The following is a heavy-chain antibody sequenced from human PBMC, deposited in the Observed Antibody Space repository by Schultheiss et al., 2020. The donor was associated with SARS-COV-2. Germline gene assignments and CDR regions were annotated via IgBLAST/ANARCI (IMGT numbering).Heavy chain of an antibody. CDR1: GGSISSSNW. CDR2: IYHSGST. V-gene: IGHV4-4*02. CDR3: ARVIDWLPPYYYYYMDV. D-gene: IGHD3-9*01. Sequence: SETLSLTCAVSGGSISSSNWWSWVRQPPGKGLEWIGEIYHSGSTNYNPSLKSRVTISVDTSKNQFSLKLSSVTAADTAVYYCARVIDWLPPYYYYYMDVWGKGTTVTVSS. J-gene: IGHJ6*03.